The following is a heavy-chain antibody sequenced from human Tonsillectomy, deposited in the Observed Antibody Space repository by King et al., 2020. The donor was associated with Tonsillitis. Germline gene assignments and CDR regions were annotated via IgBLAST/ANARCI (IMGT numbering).Heavy chain of an antibody. CDR1: GFTFSSYA. D-gene: IGHD3-22*01. V-gene: IGHV3-23*04. Sequence: VQLVESGGGLVQPGGSLRLSCAASGFTFSSYAMSWVRQAPGKGLEWVSAIRGSGGSTYYADSLNGRFTISRDNSKNTLYLQMNSLRAEDTAVYYCAKDFRSSGYLPYAFDIWGQGTMVTVSS. J-gene: IGHJ3*02. CDR3: AKDFRSSGYLPYAFDI. CDR2: IRGSGGST.